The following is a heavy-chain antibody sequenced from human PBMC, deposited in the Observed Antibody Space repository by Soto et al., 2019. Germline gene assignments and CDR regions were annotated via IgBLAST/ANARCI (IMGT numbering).Heavy chain of an antibody. Sequence: GGALRLSCAASGFTFSSYSMNWVRQAPGKGLEWVSSISSSSSYIYYADSVKGRFTISRDNAKNSLYLQMNSLRAEDTAVYYCARDSPVHEQQLAIDYWGQGTLVTVSS. CDR2: ISSSSSYI. J-gene: IGHJ4*02. V-gene: IGHV3-21*01. D-gene: IGHD6-13*01. CDR1: GFTFSSYS. CDR3: ARDSPVHEQQLAIDY.